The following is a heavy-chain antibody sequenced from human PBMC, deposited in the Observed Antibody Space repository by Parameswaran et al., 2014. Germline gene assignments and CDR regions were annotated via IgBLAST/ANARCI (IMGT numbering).Heavy chain of an antibody. D-gene: IGHD2-15*01. J-gene: IGHJ3*02. V-gene: IGHV1-46*01. CDR2: INPSGGST. CDR3: ARVGCSGGSCYNFRKAFDI. Sequence: WVRQAPGQGLEWMGIINPSGGSTSYAQKFQGRVTMTRDTSTSTVYMELSSLRSEDTAVYYCARVGCSGGSCYNFRKAFDIWGQGTMVTVSS.